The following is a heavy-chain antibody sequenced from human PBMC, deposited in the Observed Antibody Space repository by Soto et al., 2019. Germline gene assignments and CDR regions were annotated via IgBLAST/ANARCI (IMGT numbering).Heavy chain of an antibody. J-gene: IGHJ4*02. CDR3: ARAVVGPTYYFDP. CDR1: VGSFRDSY. CDR2: INHSGYT. V-gene: IGHV4-34*01. D-gene: IGHD2-15*01. Sequence: PSETLSLTCTVSVGSFRDSYWTWIRQPPGKGLEWIGEINHSGYTNYNPSLKSRVTISVDASKNQFSLSLSSVTAADTAMYYCARAVVGPTYYFDPWGQGTQVTVYS.